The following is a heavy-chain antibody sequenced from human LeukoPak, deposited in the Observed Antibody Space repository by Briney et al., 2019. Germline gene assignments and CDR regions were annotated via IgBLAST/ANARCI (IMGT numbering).Heavy chain of an antibody. D-gene: IGHD2-2*01. CDR1: GGSISSYY. V-gene: IGHV4-59*01. CDR3: ASQPLVVPAAGAFDI. J-gene: IGHJ3*02. Sequence: SETLSLTCTVSGGSISSYYWSWIRQPPGKGLEWIGYIYYSGSTNYNPSLKSRVTISVDTSKNQFSLKLSSVTAADTAVYYCASQPLVVPAAGAFDIWGQGTMVTVSS. CDR2: IYYSGST.